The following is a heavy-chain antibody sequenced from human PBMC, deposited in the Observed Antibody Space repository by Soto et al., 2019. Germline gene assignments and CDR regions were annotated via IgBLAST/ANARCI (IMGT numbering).Heavy chain of an antibody. D-gene: IGHD3-10*01. V-gene: IGHV4-30-2*01. J-gene: IGHJ4*02. CDR2: IYHSGST. Sequence: LSLTCAVSGGSISSGGYSWSWIRQPPGKGLEWIGYIYHSGSTYYNPSLKSRVTISVDRSKNQFSLKLSSVTAADTAVYYCASMVRGVYYFDYWGQGTLVTVSS. CDR1: GGSISSGGYS. CDR3: ASMVRGVYYFDY.